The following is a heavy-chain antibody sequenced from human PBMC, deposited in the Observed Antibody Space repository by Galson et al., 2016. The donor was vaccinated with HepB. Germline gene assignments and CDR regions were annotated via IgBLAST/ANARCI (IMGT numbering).Heavy chain of an antibody. CDR2: INSRGDTT. CDR3: ATFVGLGGSG. J-gene: IGHJ4*02. V-gene: IGHV3-48*02. Sequence: SLRLSCAASGFTFNTYAFNWVRQAPGKGLEWLSYINSRGDTTYYGDSLKGRFTTSRDNAKNSRYLEMNSLTDDDTASYYCATFVGLGGSGWGQGTLVTVSS. D-gene: IGHD3/OR15-3a*01. CDR1: GFTFNTYA.